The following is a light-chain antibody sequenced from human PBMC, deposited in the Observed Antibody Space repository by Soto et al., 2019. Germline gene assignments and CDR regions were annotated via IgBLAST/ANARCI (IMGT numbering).Light chain of an antibody. Sequence: EIVTTQSPATLSVSPGESATLSCRASQSLNNYLAWYQQKPGQAPTLLIYGIYIRATGIPARFSGSGSGTEFTLTISSLQSEDFAVYYCQQYNAWPLTFGGGTKVEIK. CDR3: QQYNAWPLT. CDR1: QSLNNY. V-gene: IGKV3-15*01. J-gene: IGKJ4*01. CDR2: GIY.